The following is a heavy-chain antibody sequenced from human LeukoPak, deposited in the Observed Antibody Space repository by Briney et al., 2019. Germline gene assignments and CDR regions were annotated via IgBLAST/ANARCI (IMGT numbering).Heavy chain of an antibody. J-gene: IGHJ5*02. CDR3: AKDLKGIAAAGTDWFDP. Sequence: GGSLGLSCAASGFTFGNYGMHWVRQAPGKGLEWVAFIRYDGSNKYYADSVKGRFTISRDNSKNTLYLQMNSLRAEDTAVYYCAKDLKGIAAAGTDWFDPWGQGTLVTVSS. V-gene: IGHV3-30*02. D-gene: IGHD6-13*01. CDR1: GFTFGNYG. CDR2: IRYDGSNK.